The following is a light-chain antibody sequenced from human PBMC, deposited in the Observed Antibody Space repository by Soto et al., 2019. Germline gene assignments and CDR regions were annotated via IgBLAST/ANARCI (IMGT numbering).Light chain of an antibody. CDR2: EVS. Sequence: QSALTQPASVSGSPGQSITISCTGTSSDVGGYNYVSWYQQHPGKAPKLMMYEVSNRPSGVSNRFSGSKSGNTASLTISGLQAEDDADYYCSSYTSSSPLVFGTGTKVTVL. CDR3: SSYTSSSPLV. CDR1: SSDVGGYNY. J-gene: IGLJ1*01. V-gene: IGLV2-14*01.